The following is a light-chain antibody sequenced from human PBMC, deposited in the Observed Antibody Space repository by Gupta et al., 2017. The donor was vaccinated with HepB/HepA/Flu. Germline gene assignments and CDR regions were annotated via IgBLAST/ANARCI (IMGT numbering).Light chain of an antibody. CDR3: QQDENWPGT. Sequence: EIVLAQSPVTVSVSPGERATLSCRASQDISVNLAWYQHKGGQAPRLLIYHASARAADIPARFSGSGSGTEFTLTISSLQSEDFAIYYCQQDENWPGTFGQGSKVEIK. J-gene: IGKJ1*01. CDR1: QDISVN. V-gene: IGKV3-15*01. CDR2: HAS.